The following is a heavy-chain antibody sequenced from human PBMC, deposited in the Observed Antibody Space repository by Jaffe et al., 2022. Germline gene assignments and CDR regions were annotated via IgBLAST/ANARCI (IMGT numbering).Heavy chain of an antibody. CDR1: GYSFTSYW. J-gene: IGHJ4*02. CDR2: IYPGDSDT. V-gene: IGHV5-51*03. D-gene: IGHD3-22*01. CDR3: VRLRGYDSSGYLFDY. Sequence: EVQLVQSGAEVKKPGESLKISCKGSGYSFTSYWIGWVRQMPGKGLEWMGIIYPGDSDTRYSPSFQGQVTISADKSISTAYLQWSSLKASDTAMYYCVRLRGYDSSGYLFDYWGQGTLVTVSS.